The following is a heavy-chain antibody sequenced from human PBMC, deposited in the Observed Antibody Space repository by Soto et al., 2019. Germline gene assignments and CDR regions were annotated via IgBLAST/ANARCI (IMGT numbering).Heavy chain of an antibody. CDR3: AKIGNPSLEVAGTSWFDP. J-gene: IGHJ5*02. D-gene: IGHD6-13*01. CDR1: GGPLSSHA. V-gene: IGHV1-69*12. Sequence: QVQLVQSGAEVKKPGSSLKVSCKASGGPLSSHAITWLRQVPGQGIEWMGGIIPHFATTQFAQNFQGRVTFTADDSTSTTYMDLSELRFEDQAVYYCAKIGNPSLEVAGTSWFDPWGQGILVNGSS. CDR2: IIPHFATT.